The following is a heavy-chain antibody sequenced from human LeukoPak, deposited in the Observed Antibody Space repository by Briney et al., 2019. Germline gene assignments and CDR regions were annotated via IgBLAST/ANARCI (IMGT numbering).Heavy chain of an antibody. CDR2: IHTSGST. V-gene: IGHV4-4*07. D-gene: IGHD3-16*01. Sequence: SETLSLTCTVSGGSITSYYWTYIRQPAGKGLEWIGRIHTSGSTNYNPSLKSRVTMSGDTSKDQFSLNLSSVTAADTAMYYFGREFWGPIIAAGFFASGGQGPLVTVSS. J-gene: IGHJ4*02. CDR1: GGSITSYY. CDR3: GREFWGPIIAAGFFAS.